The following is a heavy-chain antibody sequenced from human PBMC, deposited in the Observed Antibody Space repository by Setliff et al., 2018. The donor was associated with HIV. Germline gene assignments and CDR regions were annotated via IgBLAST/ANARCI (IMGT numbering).Heavy chain of an antibody. D-gene: IGHD4-17*01. CDR1: GGSIRSYY. CDR3: VRDDYGYNGKGFDY. J-gene: IGHJ4*02. CDR2: ITYSGSA. Sequence: SETLSLTCIVSGGSIRSYYWSWIRQPPGKGLEWIGYITYSGSAYYNPSLKSRVTISIDTSNNQISLRLSSVTAADTAMYYCVRDDYGYNGKGFDYWGPGTLVTVSS. V-gene: IGHV4-4*08.